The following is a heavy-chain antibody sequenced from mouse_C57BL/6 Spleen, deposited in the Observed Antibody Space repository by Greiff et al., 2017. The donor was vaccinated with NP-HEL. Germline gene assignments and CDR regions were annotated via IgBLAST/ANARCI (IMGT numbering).Heavy chain of an antibody. J-gene: IGHJ3*01. D-gene: IGHD1-1*01. CDR2: FYPGSGSI. CDR1: GYTFTEYT. V-gene: IGHV1-62-2*01. CDR3: ARHEDLFITTVVAPFAY. Sequence: QVQLQQSGAELVKPGASVKLSCKASGYTFTEYTIHWVKQRSGQGLEWIGWFYPGSGSIKYNEKFKDKATLTADKSSSTVYMELSRLTSEDSAVYFCARHEDLFITTVVAPFAYWGQGTLVTVSA.